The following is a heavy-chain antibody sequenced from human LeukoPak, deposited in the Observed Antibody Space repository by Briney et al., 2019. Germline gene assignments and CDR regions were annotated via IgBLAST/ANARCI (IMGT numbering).Heavy chain of an antibody. V-gene: IGHV1-2*02. D-gene: IGHD5-12*01. CDR3: ARVPGGGYDLGVFDY. Sequence: ASVKVSCKASGYTFTGYHIHWVRQAPGQGPEWMAWINPNSGGTKYAQKFQGRVTMTRDTSISTAYMEMSRLTSDDTAVYYCARVPGGGYDLGVFDYWGQGTLVTVPS. CDR1: GYTFTGYH. J-gene: IGHJ4*02. CDR2: INPNSGGT.